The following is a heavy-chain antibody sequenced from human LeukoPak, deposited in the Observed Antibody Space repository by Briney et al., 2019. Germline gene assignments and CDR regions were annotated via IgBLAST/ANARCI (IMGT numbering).Heavy chain of an antibody. D-gene: IGHD4-23*01. Sequence: SETLSLTCTVSGGSISSSIYYWGWIRQPPGKGLEWIGSIYYSGSTYYNPSLKSRVTISVDTSKNQFSLKLSSVTAADTAVYYCARDLPVVTRFDYWGQGTLVTVSS. CDR1: GGSISSSIYY. J-gene: IGHJ4*02. CDR2: IYYSGST. V-gene: IGHV4-39*07. CDR3: ARDLPVVTRFDY.